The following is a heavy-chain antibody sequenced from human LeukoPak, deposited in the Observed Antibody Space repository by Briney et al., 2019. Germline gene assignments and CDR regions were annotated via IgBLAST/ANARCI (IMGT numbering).Heavy chain of an antibody. J-gene: IGHJ4*02. Sequence: GGSLRLSCAASGFTFSSFSMHWVRQAPGKGLEWVALISSDGSKKYEADSVKGRFSISRDNSNNTLCLQMSSLRAEDTALYYCARENDYGDYFDSWGQGTLVTVSS. CDR2: ISSDGSKK. CDR3: ARENDYGDYFDS. CDR1: GFTFSSFS. V-gene: IGHV3-30*03. D-gene: IGHD4-17*01.